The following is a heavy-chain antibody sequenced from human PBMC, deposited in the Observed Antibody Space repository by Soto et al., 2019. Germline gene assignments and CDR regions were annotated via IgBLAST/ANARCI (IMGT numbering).Heavy chain of an antibody. CDR1: GYSFTSYW. CDR2: IDPSDSYT. Sequence: PGESLKISCKGSGYSFTSYWISWVRQMPGKGLEWMGRIDPSDSYTNYSPSFQGHVTISADKSISTAYLQWSSLKASDTAMYYCARHLGSSGYGDYYYYGMDVWGQGTTVTVSS. D-gene: IGHD6-13*01. CDR3: ARHLGSSGYGDYYYYGMDV. J-gene: IGHJ6*02. V-gene: IGHV5-10-1*01.